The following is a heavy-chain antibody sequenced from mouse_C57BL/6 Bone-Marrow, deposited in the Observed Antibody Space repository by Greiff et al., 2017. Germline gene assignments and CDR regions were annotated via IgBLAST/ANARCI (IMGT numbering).Heavy chain of an antibody. V-gene: IGHV1-55*01. J-gene: IGHJ1*03. CDR1: GYTFTSYW. D-gene: IGHD2-5*01. CDR3: ARPYYSNYWYFDV. CDR2: IYPGSGST. Sequence: VQLQQPGAELVKPGASVKMSCKASGYTFTSYWITWVKQRPGQGLEWIGDIYPGSGSTNYNEKFKSKATRTVDTSSSTAYMQLSSLTSEDSAVYYWARPYYSNYWYFDVWGKGTTVTVSS.